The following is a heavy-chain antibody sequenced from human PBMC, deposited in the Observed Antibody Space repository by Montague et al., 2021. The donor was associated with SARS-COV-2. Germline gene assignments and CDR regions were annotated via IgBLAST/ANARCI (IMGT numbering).Heavy chain of an antibody. Sequence: PALVKPTQTLTLTCTFSGFSLSTSGMCVSWIRQPPGKALEWLARIDWDDDKYYSASLKTRLTISKDTSKNQVVLTMTNMDPVDTATYYCARRYYDILTGYLDAFDIWGQGTMVTVSS. J-gene: IGHJ3*02. CDR3: ARRYYDILTGYLDAFDI. V-gene: IGHV2-70*11. CDR2: IDWDDDK. CDR1: GFSLSTSGMC. D-gene: IGHD3-9*01.